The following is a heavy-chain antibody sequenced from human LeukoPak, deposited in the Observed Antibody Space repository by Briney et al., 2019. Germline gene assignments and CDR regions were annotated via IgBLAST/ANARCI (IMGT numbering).Heavy chain of an antibody. Sequence: GGSLRLSCAASGFTFSSYAMSWVRQAPGKGLEWVSAISGSGGSTYYADSVKGRFTISRDNSKNTLYLQMNSLRAEDTAVYYCAKDYYDSSGYPYYFDYWGQGTLVTVSS. CDR1: GFTFSSYA. CDR2: ISGSGGST. V-gene: IGHV3-23*01. D-gene: IGHD3-22*01. CDR3: AKDYYDSSGYPYYFDY. J-gene: IGHJ4*02.